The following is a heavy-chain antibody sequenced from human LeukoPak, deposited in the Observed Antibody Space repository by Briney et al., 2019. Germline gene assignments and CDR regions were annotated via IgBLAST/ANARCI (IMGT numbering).Heavy chain of an antibody. CDR3: AREGIAAAGKRVEGFDY. D-gene: IGHD6-13*01. CDR1: GFTFSSYA. CDR2: ISYDGSNK. V-gene: IGHV3-30*04. J-gene: IGHJ4*02. Sequence: QPGRSLRLSCAASGFTFSSYAMHWVRQAPGKGLEWVAVISYDGSNKYYADSVKGRFTIPRDNSKNTLYLQMNSLRAEDTAVYYCAREGIAAAGKRVEGFDYWGQGTLVTVSS.